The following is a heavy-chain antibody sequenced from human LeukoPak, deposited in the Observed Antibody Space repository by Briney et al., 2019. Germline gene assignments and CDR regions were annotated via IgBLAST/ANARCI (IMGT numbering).Heavy chain of an antibody. V-gene: IGHV4-31*03. CDR2: IYYSGST. D-gene: IGHD1-26*01. CDR1: GGSISSGGYY. CDR3: ARHSGRFGQFDY. Sequence: PSETLSLTCTVSGGSISSGGYYWSWIRQHPGKGLEWIGYIYYSGSTYHNPSLKSRVTISVDTSKNQFSLKLSSVTAADTAVYYCARHSGRFGQFDYWGQGTLVTVSS. J-gene: IGHJ4*02.